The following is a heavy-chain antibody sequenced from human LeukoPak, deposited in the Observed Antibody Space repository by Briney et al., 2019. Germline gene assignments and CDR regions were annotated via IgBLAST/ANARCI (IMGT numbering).Heavy chain of an antibody. D-gene: IGHD3-3*01. J-gene: IGHJ4*02. V-gene: IGHV3-23*01. CDR1: GFTFSSYA. CDR3: AKEDFWSGPDLLYLDY. CDR2: ISGSGGST. Sequence: GGSLRLSCAASGFTFSSYAMSWVRQAPGKRLELVSAISGSGGSTYYADSVKGRFTISRDNSKNTLYLQMNSLRAEDAAVYYCAKEDFWSGPDLLYLDYWGQGTLVTVSS.